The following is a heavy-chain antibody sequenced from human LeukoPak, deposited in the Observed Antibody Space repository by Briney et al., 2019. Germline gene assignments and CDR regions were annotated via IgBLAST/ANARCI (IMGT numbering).Heavy chain of an antibody. J-gene: IGHJ6*02. CDR3: TRQQQQRYYYGMDV. D-gene: IGHD6-13*01. Sequence: SETLSLTCTVSGDSISSYYWSWIRQPPGKGLEWIGYIYYSGRTNYNPSLKSRVTVSLDTSNNQFSLELSSVTAADTAVYYCTRQQQQRYYYGMDVWGQGTTVTVSS. V-gene: IGHV4-59*01. CDR2: IYYSGRT. CDR1: GDSISSYY.